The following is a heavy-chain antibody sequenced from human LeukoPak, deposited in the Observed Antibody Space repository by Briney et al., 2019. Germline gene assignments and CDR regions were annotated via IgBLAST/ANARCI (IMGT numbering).Heavy chain of an antibody. V-gene: IGHV2-5*02. CDR1: GFSLSTGAVG. Sequence: SGPTLVKPTQTLTLTCTFSGFSLSTGAVGVAWIRQPLWLALNHREHDERYSPSLKRRLTFTKDTSKNQVVLPMTNIDPVDTATYYCAHMGGGPRALLSTVTCQGDYWGQGTLVTVSS. CDR2: NHREHDE. J-gene: IGHJ4*02. CDR3: AHMGGGPRALLSTVTCQGDY. D-gene: IGHD2/OR15-2a*01.